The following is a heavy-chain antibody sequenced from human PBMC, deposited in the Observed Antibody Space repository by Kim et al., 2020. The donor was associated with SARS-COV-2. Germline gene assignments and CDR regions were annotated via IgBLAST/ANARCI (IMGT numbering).Heavy chain of an antibody. Sequence: GESLKISCKGSGYSFTSYWIGWVRQMPGKGLEWMGIIYPGDSDTRYSPSFQGQVTISADKSISTAYLQWSSLKASDTAMYYCARVEGSRVYGSGISTLHGMDVWGQGTTVTVSS. CDR3: ARVEGSRVYGSGISTLHGMDV. J-gene: IGHJ6*02. V-gene: IGHV5-51*01. CDR2: IYPGDSDT. CDR1: GYSFTSYW. D-gene: IGHD3-10*01.